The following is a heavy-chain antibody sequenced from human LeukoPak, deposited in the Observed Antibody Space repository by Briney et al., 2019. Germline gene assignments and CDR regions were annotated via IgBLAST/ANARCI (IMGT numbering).Heavy chain of an antibody. J-gene: IGHJ4*02. CDR2: ISSSSSYI. CDR3: ARXYSGSYSPFDY. CDR1: GFTFSSYG. D-gene: IGHD1-26*01. V-gene: IGHV3-21*01. Sequence: GGSLRLSCAAPGFTFSSYGMNWVRQAPGKGLEWVSSISSSSSYIYYADSVKGRFTISRDNAKNSLYLQMNSLRAEDTAVYYXARXYSGSYSPFDYWGQGTLVTVSS.